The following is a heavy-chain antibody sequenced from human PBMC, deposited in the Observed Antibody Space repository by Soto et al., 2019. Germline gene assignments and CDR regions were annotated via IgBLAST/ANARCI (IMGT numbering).Heavy chain of an antibody. CDR3: AKDRAWIVTDANFDY. D-gene: IGHD2-21*01. Sequence: EVQLLESGGGLVQPGGSLRLSCAASGFTFSSYAMSWVRQAPGKGLEWVSAISGSGGSTYYADSEKGRFTISRDNSKNPLYLQMSSLRAEDTAVYYCAKDRAWIVTDANFDYWGQGTLVTVSS. V-gene: IGHV3-23*01. CDR1: GFTFSSYA. J-gene: IGHJ4*02. CDR2: ISGSGGST.